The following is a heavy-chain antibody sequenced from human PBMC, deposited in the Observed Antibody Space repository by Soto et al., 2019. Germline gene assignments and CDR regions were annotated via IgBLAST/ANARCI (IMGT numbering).Heavy chain of an antibody. D-gene: IGHD6-19*01. Sequence: SQTLLLTCAISGDSVSSNTAAWNLIRSSPSRGLEWLGRTYYRSNWRHDYAVSVKSRITVNPDTSKNHFSLQLNSVTPDDTAVYYCARGVAGSGFDLWGQGTLVTVYS. CDR1: GDSVSSNTAA. CDR2: TYYRSNWRH. CDR3: ARGVAGSGFDL. V-gene: IGHV6-1*01. J-gene: IGHJ4*02.